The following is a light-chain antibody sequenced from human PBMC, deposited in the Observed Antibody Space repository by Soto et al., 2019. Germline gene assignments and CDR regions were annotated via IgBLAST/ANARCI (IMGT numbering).Light chain of an antibody. CDR3: HQFGYSPRT. J-gene: IGKJ1*01. CDR1: QTVNSDY. V-gene: IGKV3-20*01. Sequence: EIVLTQSPGTLSLSPGETATLSCRASQTVNSDYLAWFQQRPGQAPRLLIFATSRSATDIPDRFSGSGSGTDVTLAIRRLEPEDFAVYYCHQFGYSPRTFGQGTKVE. CDR2: ATS.